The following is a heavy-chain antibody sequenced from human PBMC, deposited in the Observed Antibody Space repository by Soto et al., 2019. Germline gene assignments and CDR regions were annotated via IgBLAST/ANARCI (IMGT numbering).Heavy chain of an antibody. J-gene: IGHJ5*02. Sequence: GGSLRLSCAASGFTFSDYHMSWIRQAPGKGLEWVSYISSSSSYTNYADSVKGRLTISRDNAKTSLYLQMNSLRAEDTAVYYCAREELERDELLGSNWFDPWGQGTLVTVSS. CDR3: AREELERDELLGSNWFDP. D-gene: IGHD1-1*01. CDR1: GFTFSDYH. V-gene: IGHV3-11*06. CDR2: ISSSSSYT.